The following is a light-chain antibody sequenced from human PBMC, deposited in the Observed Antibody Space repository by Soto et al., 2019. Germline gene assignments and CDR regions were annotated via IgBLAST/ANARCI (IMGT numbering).Light chain of an antibody. Sequence: DIQMTQSPSTLSASVGDRVTITCRASQSVDTCLAWYQQKPGKAPHLLIYKASSLETGVPSRFSGSGSVKEFPLTISSLQPDDFATYYCQQFYRYPWTFGQGTKVEIK. CDR3: QQFYRYPWT. CDR2: KAS. V-gene: IGKV1-5*03. CDR1: QSVDTC. J-gene: IGKJ1*01.